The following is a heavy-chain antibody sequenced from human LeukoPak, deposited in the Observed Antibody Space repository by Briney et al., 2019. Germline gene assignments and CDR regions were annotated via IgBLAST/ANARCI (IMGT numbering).Heavy chain of an antibody. CDR3: ARDITSGTSDP. Sequence: GGSLRPSCVASTFTVSTNSMSWVRQAPGKGLEWVSVIYGGGSTYYADSVKGRFTISRDNSKNTLYLQMNSLRAEDTAVYYCARDITSGTSDPWGQGTLVTVSS. CDR1: TFTVSTNS. J-gene: IGHJ5*02. CDR2: IYGGGST. V-gene: IGHV3-53*01. D-gene: IGHD2-2*01.